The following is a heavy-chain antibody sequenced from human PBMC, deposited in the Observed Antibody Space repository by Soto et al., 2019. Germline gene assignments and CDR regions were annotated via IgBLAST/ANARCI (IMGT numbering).Heavy chain of an antibody. D-gene: IGHD5-18*01. Sequence: PGGSLRLSCVASGFTFSSYGMHWVRQAPGKGLEWVAVISYHGSNKDYADSVKGRFTISRDNSKNTLYLQMNSLRGEDTAVYYCAKDRQLGSSLYYFDYWGQGTLVTV. J-gene: IGHJ4*02. CDR3: AKDRQLGSSLYYFDY. V-gene: IGHV3-30*18. CDR1: GFTFSSYG. CDR2: ISYHGSNK.